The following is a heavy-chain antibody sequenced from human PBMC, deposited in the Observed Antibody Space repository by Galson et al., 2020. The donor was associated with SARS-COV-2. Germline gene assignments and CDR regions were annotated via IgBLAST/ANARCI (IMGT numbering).Heavy chain of an antibody. CDR2: IYWDDDK. CDR1: GFSLSTTTMA. D-gene: IGHD1-1*01. Sequence: KMSGPTLVKPTQTLTLTCTLSGFSLSTTTMAVGWIRQPPGKALEWLALIYWDDDKRYSPSLKSRLTITKDTSKNQVVLTMTTMDPVDTATYYCARYRRTYFDYWGQGTLVTVSS. CDR3: ARYRRTYFDY. J-gene: IGHJ4*02. V-gene: IGHV2-5*02.